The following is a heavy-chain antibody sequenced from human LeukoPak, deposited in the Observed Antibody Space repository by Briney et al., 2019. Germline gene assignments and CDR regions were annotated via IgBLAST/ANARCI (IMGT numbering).Heavy chain of an antibody. CDR1: GYTFTNFG. D-gene: IGHD3-22*01. V-gene: IGHV1-18*01. CDR3: ARDSANYYDSSGYYYYFDY. J-gene: IGHJ4*02. Sequence: GASVKVSCKASGYTFTNFGISWVRQAPGQGLEWMGWITPYNGNTNYAQKLQGRVTLTTDTSTSTAYMELSSLRSEDTAVYYCARDSANYYDSSGYYYYFDYWGQGTLVTVSS. CDR2: ITPYNGNT.